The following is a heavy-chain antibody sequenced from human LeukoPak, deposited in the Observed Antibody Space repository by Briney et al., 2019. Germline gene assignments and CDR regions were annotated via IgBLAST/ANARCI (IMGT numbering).Heavy chain of an antibody. J-gene: IGHJ4*02. CDR1: GYTLTELS. Sequence: SVKVSCKVSGYTLTELSMHWVRQAPGQGLEWMGGIIPIFGTANYAQKFQGRVTITADKSTSTAYMELSSLRSEDTAVYYCARERYSSSLIDYWGQGTLVTVSS. V-gene: IGHV1-69*06. CDR3: ARERYSSSLIDY. CDR2: IIPIFGTA. D-gene: IGHD6-13*01.